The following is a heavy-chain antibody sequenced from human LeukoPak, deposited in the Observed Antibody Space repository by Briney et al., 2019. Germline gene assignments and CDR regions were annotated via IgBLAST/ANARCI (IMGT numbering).Heavy chain of an antibody. V-gene: IGHV1-18*01. CDR3: ARVYVSTDY. Sequence: ASVKVSCKASGYTFTSYGISWVRQAPGQGLEWMGWISAYNGNTNYAQKFQGRVTMTRNTSISTAYMELSSLRSEDTAVYYCARVYVSTDYWGQGTLVTVSS. D-gene: IGHD2-8*01. J-gene: IGHJ4*02. CDR1: GYTFTSYG. CDR2: ISAYNGNT.